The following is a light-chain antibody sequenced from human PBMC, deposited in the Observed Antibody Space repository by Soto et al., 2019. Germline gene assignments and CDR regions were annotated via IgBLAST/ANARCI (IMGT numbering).Light chain of an antibody. Sequence: DIQMTQSPSSLSASVGDRVTVTCRASQFISTYLTWYQQKPGKPPRLLIYGATTLESGVPSRFSGSGSGTDFTLTIASLQPDDFATYYCQQYETFSGTFGPGTKVDIK. CDR3: QQYETFSGT. V-gene: IGKV1-39*01. CDR1: QFISTY. CDR2: GAT. J-gene: IGKJ1*01.